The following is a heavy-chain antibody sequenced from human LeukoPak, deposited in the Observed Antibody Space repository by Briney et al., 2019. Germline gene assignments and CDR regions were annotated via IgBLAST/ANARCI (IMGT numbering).Heavy chain of an antibody. D-gene: IGHD3-10*01. CDR1: GFTLSSYT. Sequence: NPGGSLRLSCAASGFTLSSYTMNWVRQAPGKGLEWVSSISSSSSYRYYADSLKGRFTISRDNSKNTLYLQMNSLRAEDTAVYYCAKQFLGVSDAFDIWGQGTMVTVSS. CDR3: AKQFLGVSDAFDI. J-gene: IGHJ3*02. V-gene: IGHV3-21*04. CDR2: ISSSSSYR.